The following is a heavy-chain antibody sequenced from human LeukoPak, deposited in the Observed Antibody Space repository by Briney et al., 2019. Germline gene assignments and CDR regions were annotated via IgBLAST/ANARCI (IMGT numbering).Heavy chain of an antibody. Sequence: SETLSLSCTDSGGSISSYYWSWIRQSPGRGLEWIGYIYYSGSTDYNPSLKSRVTISVDTSKNQFSLKLSSVTAADTAVYYCARVRVSSGHHPWYFDYWGQGTLVTVTS. CDR3: ARVRVSSGHHPWYFDY. V-gene: IGHV4-59*01. CDR1: GGSISSYY. D-gene: IGHD3-22*01. J-gene: IGHJ4*02. CDR2: IYYSGST.